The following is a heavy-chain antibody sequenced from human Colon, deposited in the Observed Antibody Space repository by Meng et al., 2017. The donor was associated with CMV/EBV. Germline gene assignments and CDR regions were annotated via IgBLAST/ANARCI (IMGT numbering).Heavy chain of an antibody. V-gene: IGHV3-48*03. Sequence: GGSLRLSCATSGFTFSDYEMSWVRQAPGKGLEWISYINSGGTTYYADSVKGRFTVSRDNAKSSLYLEMDSLRGGDTAIYYCATYSGTYGYFDPWGQGTLVTVSS. CDR3: ATYSGTYGYFDP. D-gene: IGHD1-26*01. J-gene: IGHJ5*02. CDR1: GFTFSDYE. CDR2: INSGGTT.